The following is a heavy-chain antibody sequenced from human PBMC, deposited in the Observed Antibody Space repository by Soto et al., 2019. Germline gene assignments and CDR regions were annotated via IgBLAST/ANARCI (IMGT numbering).Heavy chain of an antibody. CDR3: ASRYYYDSRGYYFYYFDY. CDR1: GFTFSSHS. CDR2: ISSSSSYI. D-gene: IGHD3-22*01. Sequence: EVQLVESGGGLVKPGGSLRLSCAASGFTFSSHSMNWVRQAPGKGLEWVSSISSSSSYIYYADSVEGRFTISRDNAKNSLYLQMNSPRAEDTAVYYCASRYYYDSRGYYFYYFDYWGQGTLVTVSS. V-gene: IGHV3-21*01. J-gene: IGHJ4*02.